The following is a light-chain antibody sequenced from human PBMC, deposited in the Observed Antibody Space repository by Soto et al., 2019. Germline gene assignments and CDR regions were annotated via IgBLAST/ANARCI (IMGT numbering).Light chain of an antibody. CDR3: QQYNNWWT. V-gene: IGKV3-15*01. J-gene: IGKJ1*01. CDR1: QSISNN. CDR2: GAS. Sequence: EIVMTQSPATLSVSPGERATLSCRASQSISNNLAWYQKKPGQAPRLLIYGASTRATGIPARFSGSGYGTEFTLTISSLQYEDFAVYYCQQYNNWWTFGQGTRVEIK.